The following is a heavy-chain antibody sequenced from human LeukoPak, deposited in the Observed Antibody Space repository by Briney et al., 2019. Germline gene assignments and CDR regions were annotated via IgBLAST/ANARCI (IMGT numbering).Heavy chain of an antibody. V-gene: IGHV3-33*01. CDR3: ARDPCSGGSCYLYY. CDR2: IWYDGSNK. CDR1: GFTFSSYG. Sequence: PGRSLRLSCAASGFTFSSYGMHWVRQAPGKGLEWVAAIWYDGSNKYYADSVKGRFTISRDNSKNTLYLQMNSLRAEDTAVYYCARDPCSGGSCYLYYWGQGTLVTVSS. J-gene: IGHJ4*02. D-gene: IGHD2-15*01.